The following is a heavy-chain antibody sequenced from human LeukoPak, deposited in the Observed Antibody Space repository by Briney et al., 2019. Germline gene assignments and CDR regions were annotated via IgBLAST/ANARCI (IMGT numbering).Heavy chain of an antibody. V-gene: IGHV4-30-2*01. J-gene: IGHJ4*02. CDR1: GGSISSGGYS. Sequence: SGTLSLTCAVSGGSISSGGYSWSWIRQPPGKGLEWIGYIYHSGSTYYNPSLKSRVTISVDRSKNQFSLKLSSVTAADTAVYYCARGRSYYYDSSGYYYFDYWGQGTLVTVSS. CDR2: IYHSGST. CDR3: ARGRSYYYDSSGYYYFDY. D-gene: IGHD3-22*01.